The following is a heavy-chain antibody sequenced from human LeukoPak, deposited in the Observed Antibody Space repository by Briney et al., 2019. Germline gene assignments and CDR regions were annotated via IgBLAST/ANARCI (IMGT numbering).Heavy chain of an antibody. D-gene: IGHD3-9*01. V-gene: IGHV4-30-4*01. CDR3: ARGLLGFFDIVTGYYLQAFDI. CDR1: GGSISSGDYY. J-gene: IGHJ3*02. CDR2: IYYSGST. Sequence: SETLSLTCTVSGGSISSGDYYWSWIRQPPGKGLEWIGYIYYSGSTYYNPSLKSRVTISVDTSKNQFSLKLSSVTAADTAVYFCARGLLGFFDIVTGYYLQAFDIWGQGTMVTVSS.